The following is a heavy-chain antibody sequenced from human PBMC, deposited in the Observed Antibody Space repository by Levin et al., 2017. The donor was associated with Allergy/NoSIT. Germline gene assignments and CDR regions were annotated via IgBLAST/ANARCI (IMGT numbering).Heavy chain of an antibody. V-gene: IGHV1-24*01. CDR2: FDPEDGET. CDR1: GYTLTELS. CDR3: ATAPLPDGDYAYNWFDP. Sequence: ASVKVSCKVSGYTLTELSMHWVRQAPGKGLEWMGGFDPEDGETIYAQKFQGRVTMTEDTSTDTAYMELSSLRSEDTAVYYCATAPLPDGDYAYNWFDPWGQGTLVTVSS. J-gene: IGHJ5*02. D-gene: IGHD4-17*01.